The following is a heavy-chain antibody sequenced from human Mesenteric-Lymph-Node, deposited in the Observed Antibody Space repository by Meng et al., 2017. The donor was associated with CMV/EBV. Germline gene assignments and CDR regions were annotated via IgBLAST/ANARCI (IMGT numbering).Heavy chain of an antibody. CDR1: GFSFSTYW. CDR3: ARESSAPYDSIGYPHF. CDR2: IDSDATST. D-gene: IGHD3-22*01. J-gene: IGHJ4*02. Sequence: GESLKISCAASGFSFSTYWMHWVRQAPGKGLVWVSRIDSDATSTNYAESVKGRFTISRDNAKNTLYLQMNSLRAEDTAVYYCARESSAPYDSIGYPHFWGQGTLVTVSS. V-gene: IGHV3-74*01.